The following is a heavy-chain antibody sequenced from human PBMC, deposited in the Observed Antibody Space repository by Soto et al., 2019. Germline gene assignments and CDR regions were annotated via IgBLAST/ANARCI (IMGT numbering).Heavy chain of an antibody. CDR1: GGTFSSYA. CDR3: ARAAGAGYDFLGYYYGKDV. CDR2: IIPIFGTA. V-gene: IGHV1-69*06. J-gene: IGHJ6*02. D-gene: IGHD3-3*01. Sequence: SVKVSCKASGGTFSSYAISWVRQAPGQGLEWMGGIIPIFGTANYAQKFQGRVTITEDKSTSTAYMELRSLRSEDTAVYYCARAAGAGYDFLGYYYGKDVWGQGRTVTVSS.